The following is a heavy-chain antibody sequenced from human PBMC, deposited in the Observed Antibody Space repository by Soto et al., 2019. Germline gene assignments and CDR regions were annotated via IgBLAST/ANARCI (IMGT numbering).Heavy chain of an antibody. V-gene: IGHV3-23*01. CDR1: GFTFSSYA. D-gene: IGHD6-19*01. Sequence: EVQLLESGGGLVQPGGSLRLSCAASGFTFSSYARSWVRQAPGKGLEWVSAISGSGGSTYYADSVKGRFPIARDNSKNTLYLQMNSLSAEDTAVYYCARRSSGWYFDYWGQGTLVTVSS. CDR2: ISGSGGST. J-gene: IGHJ4*02. CDR3: ARRSSGWYFDY.